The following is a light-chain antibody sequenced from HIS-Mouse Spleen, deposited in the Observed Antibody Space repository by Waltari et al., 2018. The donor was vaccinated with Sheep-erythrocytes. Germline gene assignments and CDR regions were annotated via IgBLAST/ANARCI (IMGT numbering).Light chain of an antibody. CDR1: QSVSSY. CDR3: QQRSNWYT. V-gene: IGKV3-11*01. Sequence: ATLSCRASQSVSSYLAWYQQKPGQAPKPLIYDASNRATGIPARFSGSGSGTDFTLTISSLEPEDFAVYYCQQRSNWYTFGQGTKLEIK. J-gene: IGKJ2*01. CDR2: DAS.